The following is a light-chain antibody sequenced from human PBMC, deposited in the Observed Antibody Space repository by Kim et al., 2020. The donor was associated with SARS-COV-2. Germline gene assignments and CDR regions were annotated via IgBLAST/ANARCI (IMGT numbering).Light chain of an antibody. CDR2: INN. CDR1: SSNIGAEYD. CDR3: QSYDNRLASWV. J-gene: IGLJ3*02. V-gene: IGLV1-40*01. Sequence: QSVLTQPPSVSGAPGQTVTISCTGESSNIGAEYDVHWYQQLPRTAPKLLIYINNRRPSGVPGRFSASKSDSSASLVITGLQVDDEAEYFCQSYDNRLASWVFGGGTQLTVL.